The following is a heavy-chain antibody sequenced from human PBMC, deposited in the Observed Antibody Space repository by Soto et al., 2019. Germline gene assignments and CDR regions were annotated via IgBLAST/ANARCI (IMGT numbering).Heavy chain of an antibody. D-gene: IGHD2-2*01. CDR1: GYQFTGSY. CDR3: ARQYCSGTSCYWYFDF. Sequence: QVRLVQSGADVQRPGASMNISCQASGYQFTGSYLHWVRRAPGHGLQWMGMINPDTGSTTYAETFQERVTMTTDNSAGTVFLGLGRLTSDDTATYYCARQYCSGTSCYWYFDFWGQGTFVSVS. CDR2: INPDTGST. V-gene: IGHV1-2*02. J-gene: IGHJ4*02.